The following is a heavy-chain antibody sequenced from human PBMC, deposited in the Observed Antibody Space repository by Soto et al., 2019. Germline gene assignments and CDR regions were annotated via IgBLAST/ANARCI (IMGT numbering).Heavy chain of an antibody. CDR3: ARGVKA. CDR2: ISNSGIT. D-gene: IGHD6-13*01. V-gene: IGHV4-31*03. CDR1: GGSISSGIYY. J-gene: IGHJ5*02. Sequence: QVQLQESGPGLVKPSETLSLICTVSGGSISSGIYYWSWIRQHPGKGLEWIGYISNSGITYYNPSLNSRLTISVDTSKNQFSLKMTSVTAADTAVYYCARGVKAWGQGTLVTVSS.